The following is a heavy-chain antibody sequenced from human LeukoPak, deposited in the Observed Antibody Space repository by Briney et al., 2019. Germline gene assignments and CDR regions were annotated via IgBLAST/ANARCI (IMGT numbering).Heavy chain of an antibody. CDR1: DDSIRNYY. CDR2: IYYSGST. J-gene: IGHJ5*02. D-gene: IGHD3-9*01. CDR3: ARDSTAPDILTGYYWRWFDP. Sequence: SETLSLTCTVSDDSIRNYYWSWVRQPPGKGLEWVGHIYYSGSTNYNPSLKSRVTISVDTSKNQFSLKLSSVTAADTAVYYCARDSTAPDILTGYYWRWFDPWGQGTLVTVSS. V-gene: IGHV4-59*01.